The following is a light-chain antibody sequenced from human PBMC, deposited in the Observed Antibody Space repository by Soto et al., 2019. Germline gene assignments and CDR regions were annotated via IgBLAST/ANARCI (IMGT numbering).Light chain of an antibody. CDR1: QSVSSSF. Sequence: DIVLTQSPGTLSLSPGERATLSCRASQSVSSSFLAWYQQRPGQAPRLLIYDASSRATGIPDRFSGSGSGTDFTLTISRLEPEDFAVYYCQQYGGSPPITFGQGTRLEIK. V-gene: IGKV3-20*01. J-gene: IGKJ5*01. CDR2: DAS. CDR3: QQYGGSPPIT.